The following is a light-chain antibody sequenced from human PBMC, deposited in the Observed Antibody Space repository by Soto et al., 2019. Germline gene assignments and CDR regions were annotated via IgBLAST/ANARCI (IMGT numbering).Light chain of an antibody. V-gene: IGKV4-1*01. CDR3: QQYYTTPIT. J-gene: IGKJ5*01. Sequence: DIVMTQSPDSLAVSLGERATINCKSSQSVLYSSNNKDYLAWYQQKPGQPPNLLIYWASTRESGVPDRFSGSGSGTDFTLTISCLQAEDVAVYFCQQYYTTPITFGQGTRLEIK. CDR1: QSVLYSSNNKDY. CDR2: WAS.